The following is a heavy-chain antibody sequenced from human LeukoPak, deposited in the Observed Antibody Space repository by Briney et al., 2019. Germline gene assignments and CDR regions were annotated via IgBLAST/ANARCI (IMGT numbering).Heavy chain of an antibody. CDR3: AKGRRWELPTEFDY. D-gene: IGHD1-26*01. CDR2: ISYDGSNK. CDR1: GFTFSSYG. V-gene: IGHV3-30*18. J-gene: IGHJ4*02. Sequence: GRSLRLSCAASGFTFSSYGMHWVRQAPGKGLEWVAVISYDGSNKYYADSVKGRFTISRDNSKNTLYLQMNSLRAGDTAVYYCAKGRRWELPTEFDYWGQGTLVTVSS.